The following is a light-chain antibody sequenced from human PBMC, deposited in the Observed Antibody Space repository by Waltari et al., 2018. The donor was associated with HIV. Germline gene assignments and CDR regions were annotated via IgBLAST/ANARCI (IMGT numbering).Light chain of an antibody. J-gene: IGLJ2*01. CDR1: SGAVGGYNF. CDR2: NVS. V-gene: IGLV2-14*03. Sequence: SALTQPASVSGSPGKPITIPCSGTSGAVGGYNFVSWYQNHPGKAPKLIIYNVSSRPSGVSIRFSGSRSANTASLTISGLQVEDEADYFCSSYTSSGPRYVLFGGGTRLTVL. CDR3: SSYTSSGPRYVL.